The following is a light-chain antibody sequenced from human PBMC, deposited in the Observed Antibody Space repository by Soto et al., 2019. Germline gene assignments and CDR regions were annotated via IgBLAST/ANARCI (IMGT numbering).Light chain of an antibody. CDR3: QQSYRTPHT. J-gene: IGKJ1*01. Sequence: DIQMTPSPSSLSASVRDRVTITCRASQSISSYLNWYQQKPGKAPKLLIYAASNLQSGVPSRFSGSGSGTDFTLTISSLQPEDFATYYCQQSYRTPHTFGQGTKVEIE. V-gene: IGKV1-39*01. CDR1: QSISSY. CDR2: AAS.